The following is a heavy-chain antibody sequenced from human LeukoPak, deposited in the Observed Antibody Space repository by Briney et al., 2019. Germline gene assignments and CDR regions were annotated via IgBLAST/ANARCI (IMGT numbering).Heavy chain of an antibody. J-gene: IGHJ6*02. Sequence: GGSLRLSCAASGFSVSNNYMSWVRQAPGKGLEWVSVLFSGGNTYYADSVKGRFTISRDNSKNTLYLQMNSLRAEDTAVYYCARESGFGALFPHCMDVWGQGTTVTVSS. V-gene: IGHV3-53*01. CDR1: GFSVSNNY. CDR2: LFSGGNT. CDR3: ARESGFGALFPHCMDV. D-gene: IGHD3-10*01.